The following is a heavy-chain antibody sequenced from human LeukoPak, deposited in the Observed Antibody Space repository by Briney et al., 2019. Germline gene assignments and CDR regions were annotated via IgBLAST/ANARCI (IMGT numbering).Heavy chain of an antibody. V-gene: IGHV3-33*01. J-gene: IGHJ4*02. CDR2: IWYDGSNK. CDR3: ARDFTTGYYRIDY. Sequence: QTGGSLRLSCAASGFTFSSYGMHSVRQAPGKGLERVAAIWYDGSNKYYADSVKGRFTISRDDSKNTLYLQMNSLRPEDTAVYYCARDFTTGYYRIDYWGQGTLVTVSS. CDR1: GFTFSSYG. D-gene: IGHD3-9*01.